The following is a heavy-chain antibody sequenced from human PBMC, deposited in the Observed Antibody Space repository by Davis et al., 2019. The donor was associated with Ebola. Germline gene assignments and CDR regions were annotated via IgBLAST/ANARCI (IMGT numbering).Heavy chain of an antibody. CDR1: GYSFTNNW. V-gene: IGHV5-51*01. D-gene: IGHD5-18*01. Sequence: KVSCKTSGYSFTNNWIAWVRQMPGKDLAWMGIIYPGDSDIRYSPSFEGQVTISVDKSISTAYLHLSSLQASDTAMYYCARLPAGGHTYGNRFYFDSWGQGTLVTVSS. CDR2: IYPGDSDI. J-gene: IGHJ4*02. CDR3: ARLPAGGHTYGNRFYFDS.